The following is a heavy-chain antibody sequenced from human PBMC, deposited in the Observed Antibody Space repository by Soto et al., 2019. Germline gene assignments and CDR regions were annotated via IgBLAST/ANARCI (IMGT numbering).Heavy chain of an antibody. CDR3: SKDFRDIVVVVAATFYFDY. J-gene: IGHJ4*02. CDR1: GFTFSSYA. Sequence: EVQLLESGGGLVQPGGSLRLSCAASGFTFSSYAMSWVRQAPGKGLEWVSAISGSGGSTYYADSVKGRFTISRDNSQNTLYLQMNSLSGEDTAVYYCSKDFRDIVVVVAATFYFDYCGQGSLVTVSS. V-gene: IGHV3-23*01. CDR2: ISGSGGST. D-gene: IGHD2-15*01.